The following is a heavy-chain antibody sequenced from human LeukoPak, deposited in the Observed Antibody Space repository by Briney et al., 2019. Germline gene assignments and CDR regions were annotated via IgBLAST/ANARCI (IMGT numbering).Heavy chain of an antibody. CDR1: GYTFTGYY. J-gene: IGHJ4*02. D-gene: IGHD2-15*01. Sequence: ASVKVSCKASGYTFTGYYMHWVRQAPGQGLEWMGWINPNSGGTNYAQKLQGRVTMTTDTSTSTAYMELRSLRSDDTAVYYCARGVEGLGYCSGGSCYSGGYWGQGTLVTVSS. V-gene: IGHV1-2*02. CDR3: ARGVEGLGYCSGGSCYSGGY. CDR2: INPNSGGT.